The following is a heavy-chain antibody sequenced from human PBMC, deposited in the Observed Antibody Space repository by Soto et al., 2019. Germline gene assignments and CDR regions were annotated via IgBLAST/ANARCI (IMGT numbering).Heavy chain of an antibody. CDR3: AGDWGFGY. V-gene: IGHV3-7*01. D-gene: IGHD3-16*01. J-gene: IGHJ4*02. CDR1: GFTFSSHW. Sequence: EVLLVESGGGLVQPGGSLRVSCAASGFTFSSHWMSWVRQAPGKGLEWVANIKQDGSEKNYVDSVKGRFTISRDNAGNSLHLQMNSLRAEDTAVYYCAGDWGFGYWGRGTLVTVSS. CDR2: IKQDGSEK.